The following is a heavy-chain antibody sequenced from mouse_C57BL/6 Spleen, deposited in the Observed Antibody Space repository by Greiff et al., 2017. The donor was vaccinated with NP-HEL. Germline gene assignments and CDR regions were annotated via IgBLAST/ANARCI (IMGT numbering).Heavy chain of an antibody. Sequence: QVQLQQPGAELVRPGTSVKLSCKASGYTFTSYWMHWVKQRPGQGLEWIGVIDPSDSYTNYNQKFKGKATLTVDTSSSTAYMQLSSLTSEDSAVYYCARSVLRPYYFDYWGQGTTLTVSS. V-gene: IGHV1-59*01. CDR3: ARSVLRPYYFDY. J-gene: IGHJ2*01. CDR1: GYTFTSYW. CDR2: IDPSDSYT. D-gene: IGHD1-2*01.